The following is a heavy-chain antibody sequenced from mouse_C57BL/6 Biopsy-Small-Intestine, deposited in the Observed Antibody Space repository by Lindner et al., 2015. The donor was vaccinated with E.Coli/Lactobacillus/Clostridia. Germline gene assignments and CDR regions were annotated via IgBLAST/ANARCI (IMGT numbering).Heavy chain of an antibody. CDR1: GSTFTELS. CDR2: FDPENGET. CDR3: ATDIYLES. D-gene: IGHD2-3*01. J-gene: IGHJ4*01. Sequence: SVKVSCKVSGSTFTELSIHWVRQAPGKGLEWMGGFDPENGETIYSQKFQGRVTMTEDTSTDTAYLEVSSLRSEDTAMYYCATDIYLESWGQGTLVTVSS. V-gene: IGHV1S29*02.